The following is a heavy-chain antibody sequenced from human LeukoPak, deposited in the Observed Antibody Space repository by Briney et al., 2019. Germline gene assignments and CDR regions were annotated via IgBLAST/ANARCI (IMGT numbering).Heavy chain of an antibody. J-gene: IGHJ4*02. D-gene: IGHD3-22*01. CDR1: GGSISSSSYY. CDR2: IYYSGSN. V-gene: IGHV4-39*07. CDR3: ARGISSGYYYSSWYFDY. Sequence: SETLSLTCTVSGGSISSSSYYWGWIRQPPGKGLGWIGSIYYSGSNYYNPSLKSRVTISVDTSKNHFSLKLSSVAAADTAVYYCARGISSGYYYSSWYFDYWGQGTLVTVSS.